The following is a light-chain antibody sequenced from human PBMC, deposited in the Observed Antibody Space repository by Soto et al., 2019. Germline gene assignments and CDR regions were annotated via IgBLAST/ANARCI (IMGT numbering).Light chain of an antibody. Sequence: QSVLTPPTPGVGAPGQRGSLSCTGKNSQIGAGYDVHWYRQVPGTAPKLLIFGNTNRPSGVPDRFSGSKSGTSASLAITGLQAEDEADYYCQSFDNSLSVLYVFGTGTKVTVL. J-gene: IGLJ1*01. CDR1: NSQIGAGYD. V-gene: IGLV1-40*01. CDR2: GNT. CDR3: QSFDNSLSVLYV.